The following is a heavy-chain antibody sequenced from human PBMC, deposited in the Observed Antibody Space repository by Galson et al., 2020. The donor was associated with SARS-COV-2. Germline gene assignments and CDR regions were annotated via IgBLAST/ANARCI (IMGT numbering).Heavy chain of an antibody. J-gene: IGHJ6*02. CDR3: AREYYYDSRRGYYYYYGMDV. Sequence: SETLSLTCTVSGGSISSSSYYWGWIRQPPGKWLEWIGSIYYSVSTYYNPSLKTRVTISVDTSKNQFSLKLSSVTAADTAVYYCAREYYYDSRRGYYYYYGMDVWGQGTTVTVSS. CDR2: IYYSVST. CDR1: GGSISSSSYY. V-gene: IGHV4-39*02. D-gene: IGHD3-22*01.